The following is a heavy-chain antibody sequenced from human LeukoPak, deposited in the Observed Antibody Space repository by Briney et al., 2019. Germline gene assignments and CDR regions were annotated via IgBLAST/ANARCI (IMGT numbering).Heavy chain of an antibody. CDR2: ISWNSGSI. V-gene: IGHV3-9*01. D-gene: IGHD1-26*01. J-gene: IGHJ3*02. Sequence: PGGSLRLSCAASGFTFDDYAMHWVRQAPGKGLEWVSGISWNSGSIGYADSVKGRFTISRDNAKSSLFLQMNSLRAEDTAVYYCARGGSYHDAFDIWGQGTMVTVSS. CDR1: GFTFDDYA. CDR3: ARGGSYHDAFDI.